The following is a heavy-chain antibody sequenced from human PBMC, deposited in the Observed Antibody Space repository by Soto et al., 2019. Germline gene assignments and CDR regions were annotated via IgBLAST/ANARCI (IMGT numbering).Heavy chain of an antibody. D-gene: IGHD6-6*01. CDR3: AKDRRLASSSPGYSSSSPSDY. Sequence: GGSLRLSCAASGFTFSSYAMSWVRQAPGKGLEWVSAISGSGGSTYYADSVKGRFTISRDNSKNTLYLQMNSLRAEDMAVYYCAKDRRLASSSPGYSSSSPSDYWGQGTLVTVSS. CDR2: ISGSGGST. V-gene: IGHV3-23*01. CDR1: GFTFSSYA. J-gene: IGHJ4*02.